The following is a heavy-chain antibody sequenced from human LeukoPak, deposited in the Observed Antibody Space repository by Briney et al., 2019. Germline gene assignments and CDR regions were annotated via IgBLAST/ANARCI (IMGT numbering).Heavy chain of an antibody. Sequence: SETLSLTCAVYGGSFSGYYWSWIRQPPGKGLEWIGEINHSGSTNYNPSLKSRVTISVDTSKNQFSLKLSSVTAADTAVYYCARGQGYDFWSGFRPSMYSYYMDVWGKGTTVTVSS. V-gene: IGHV4-34*01. CDR2: INHSGST. CDR1: GGSFSGYY. J-gene: IGHJ6*03. D-gene: IGHD3-3*01. CDR3: ARGQGYDFWSGFRPSMYSYYMDV.